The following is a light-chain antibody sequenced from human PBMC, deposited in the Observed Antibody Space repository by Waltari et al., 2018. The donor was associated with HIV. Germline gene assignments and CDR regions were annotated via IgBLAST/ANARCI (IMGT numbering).Light chain of an antibody. CDR3: LHYKSYPLT. V-gene: IGKV1-17*01. Sequence: DIQMTQSPSSLSASGGDTVTITCRASEDIDNYLNWFKQKPGEAPELLITTSYILESGVPSRFSGSGAGTEFTLTITTLQPEDFAIYFCLHYKSYPLTFGGGTTVDIK. CDR2: TSY. J-gene: IGKJ4*01. CDR1: EDIDNY.